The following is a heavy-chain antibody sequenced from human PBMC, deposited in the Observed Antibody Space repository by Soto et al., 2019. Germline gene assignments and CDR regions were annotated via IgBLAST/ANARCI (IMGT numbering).Heavy chain of an antibody. Sequence: SETLYLTCAVYGGSFSGYYWSWIRPPPGKGLEWIGEINHSGITNYNPSLNSRVTISVDTSKNQFSLKLSSLTAAETAVYYCARSKYCEFLEWLSRGPYYTSYGMDVWGQGTTVTVSS. CDR1: GGSFSGYY. CDR2: INHSGIT. V-gene: IGHV4-34*01. J-gene: IGHJ6*02. CDR3: ARSKYCEFLEWLSRGPYYTSYGMDV. D-gene: IGHD3-3*01.